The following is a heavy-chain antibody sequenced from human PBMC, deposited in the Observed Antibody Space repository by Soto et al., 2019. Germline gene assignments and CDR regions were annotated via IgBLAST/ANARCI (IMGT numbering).Heavy chain of an antibody. CDR1: GYTFTSYG. Sequence: ASVKVSCKASGYTFTSYGISWVRQAPGQGLEWMGWISAYNGNTNYAQKLQGRVTMTTDTSTSTAYMELRSLRSDDTAVYYCGRTIAAAGTTSYYYYYYYMDVWGKGTTVTVSS. J-gene: IGHJ6*03. CDR2: ISAYNGNT. V-gene: IGHV1-18*01. CDR3: GRTIAAAGTTSYYYYYYYMDV. D-gene: IGHD6-13*01.